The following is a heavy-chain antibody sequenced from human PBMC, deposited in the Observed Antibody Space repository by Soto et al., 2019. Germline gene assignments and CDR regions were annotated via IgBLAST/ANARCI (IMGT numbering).Heavy chain of an antibody. CDR3: ARTSPRGSGTWFDP. J-gene: IGHJ5*02. Sequence: QVQLQESGPGLVKPSQTLSLTCTVSGGSIRSDDYYWSWIRQPPGKGLEWIGYIYYSGSSYYNPSLKSRVTISIDTSKNQLSLKLSSVTAADTAVYYCARTSPRGSGTWFDPWGQGTLVTVSS. CDR2: IYYSGSS. CDR1: GGSIRSDDYY. D-gene: IGHD3-10*01. V-gene: IGHV4-30-4*01.